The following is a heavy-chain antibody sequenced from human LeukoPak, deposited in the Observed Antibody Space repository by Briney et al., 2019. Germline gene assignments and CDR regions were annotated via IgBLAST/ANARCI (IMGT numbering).Heavy chain of an antibody. D-gene: IGHD4-23*01. Sequence: SSETPSLTCTVSGGSISSSSYYWGWIRQPPGKGLEWIGSIYYSGSTYYNPSLKSRVTISVDTSKNQFSLKLSSVTAADTAVYYCARHGHDYGGNSGPSEYYFGYWGQGTLVTVSS. CDR2: IYYSGST. CDR1: GGSISSSSYY. CDR3: ARHGHDYGGNSGPSEYYFGY. J-gene: IGHJ4*02. V-gene: IGHV4-39*01.